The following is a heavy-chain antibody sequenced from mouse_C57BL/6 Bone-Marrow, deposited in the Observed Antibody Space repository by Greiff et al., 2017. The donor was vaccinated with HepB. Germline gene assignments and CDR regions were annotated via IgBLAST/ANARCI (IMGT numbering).Heavy chain of an antibody. CDR1: GYTFTSYW. Sequence: QVQLQQSGAELVKPGASVKLSCKASGYTFTSYWMHWVKQRPGQGLEWIGMIHPNSGSTNYNEKFKSKATLTVDKSSSTAYMQLSSLTSEDSAVYYCARWDYYYGSSRSGYFDYWGQGTTLTVSS. V-gene: IGHV1-64*01. D-gene: IGHD1-1*01. J-gene: IGHJ2*01. CDR3: ARWDYYYGSSRSGYFDY. CDR2: IHPNSGST.